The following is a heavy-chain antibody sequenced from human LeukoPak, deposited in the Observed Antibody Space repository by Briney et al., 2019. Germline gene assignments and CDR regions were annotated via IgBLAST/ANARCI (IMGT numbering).Heavy chain of an antibody. D-gene: IGHD4-17*01. V-gene: IGHV4-4*07. CDR1: GGSISSYY. Sequence: SETLSLTCTVSGGSISSYYWSWIRQPAGKGLEWIGRIYTSGSTNYNPSLKSRVTISVDKSKNQFSLKLSSVTAADTAVYYCARGRGNDYGDYGVFDYWGQRTLVTVSS. J-gene: IGHJ4*02. CDR2: IYTSGST. CDR3: ARGRGNDYGDYGVFDY.